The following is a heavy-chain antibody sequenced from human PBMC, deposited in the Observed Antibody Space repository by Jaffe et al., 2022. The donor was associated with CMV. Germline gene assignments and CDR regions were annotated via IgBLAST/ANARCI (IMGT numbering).Heavy chain of an antibody. Sequence: EVQLVESGGGLVKPGGSLRLSCAASGFTFSNAWMSWVRQAPGKGLEWVGRIKSKTDGGTTDYAAPVKGRFTISRDDSKNTLYLQMNSLKTEDTAVYYCTTSPAAGKKDYYYYYMDVWGKGTTVTVSS. V-gene: IGHV3-15*01. J-gene: IGHJ6*03. CDR1: GFTFSNAW. D-gene: IGHD6-13*01. CDR3: TTSPAAGKKDYYYYYMDV. CDR2: IKSKTDGGTT.